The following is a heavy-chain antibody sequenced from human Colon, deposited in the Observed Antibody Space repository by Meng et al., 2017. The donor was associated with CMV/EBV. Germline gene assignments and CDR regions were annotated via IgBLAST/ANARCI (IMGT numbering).Heavy chain of an antibody. V-gene: IGHV4-4*07. CDR2: VYIGGNT. D-gene: IGHD3-10*01. CDR3: ARDSNLSGLAY. CDR1: SASITAYY. Sequence: GAGPRMGRPSGNLPLTCPVSSASITAYYWSWLRQAAGMGLEWIGRVYIGGNTNDNPSLKSRVTMSIDTSKNQLSLNIRSVTAADTAVYYCARDSNLSGLAYWGQGTLVTVSS. J-gene: IGHJ4*02.